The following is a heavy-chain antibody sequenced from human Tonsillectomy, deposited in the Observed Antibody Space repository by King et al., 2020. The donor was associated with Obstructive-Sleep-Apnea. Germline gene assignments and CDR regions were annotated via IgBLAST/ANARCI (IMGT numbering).Heavy chain of an antibody. CDR3: AGDWGATTPSYYYGIDV. Sequence: VQLVESGGGLVKPGGSLRLSCAASGFTFSSYSLNWVRQAPGKGLEWVSSISSSGRYIYYADSVKGRFTISRDNAKKSLCRQMNSLRAQDTAVYSGAGDWGATTPSYYYGIDVWGQGTTVPVSS. CDR2: ISSSGRYI. V-gene: IGHV3-21*01. CDR1: GFTFSSYS. D-gene: IGHD3-16*01. J-gene: IGHJ6*02.